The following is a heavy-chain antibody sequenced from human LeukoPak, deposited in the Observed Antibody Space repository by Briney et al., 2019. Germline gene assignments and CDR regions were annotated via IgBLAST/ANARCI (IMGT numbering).Heavy chain of an antibody. CDR1: GYTFTGYY. CDR3: ARDRCSGGSCYSDWFDP. Sequence: ASVKVSCKASGYTFTGYYMHWVRQAPGQGLEWMGWINPNSGGTNYAQKFQGRVTMTRDTSISTAYMELNRLRSDDTAVDYYARDRCSGGSCYSDWFDPWGKGTLVTVSS. D-gene: IGHD2-15*01. J-gene: IGHJ5*02. CDR2: INPNSGGT. V-gene: IGHV1-2*02.